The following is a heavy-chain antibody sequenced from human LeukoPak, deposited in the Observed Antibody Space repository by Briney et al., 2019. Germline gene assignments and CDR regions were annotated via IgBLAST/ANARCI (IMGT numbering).Heavy chain of an antibody. D-gene: IGHD2-21*01. CDR2: IYYSGST. V-gene: IGHV4-59*01. CDR3: ASCYRRRVYYYYMDV. J-gene: IGHJ6*03. Sequence: SETLSLTCTVSGGSISSYYWSWIRQPPGKGLEWIGYIYYSGSTNYNPSLKSRVTISVDTSKNQFSLKLSSVTAADTAVYYCASCYRRRVYYYYMDVWGKGTTVTVSS. CDR1: GGSISSYY.